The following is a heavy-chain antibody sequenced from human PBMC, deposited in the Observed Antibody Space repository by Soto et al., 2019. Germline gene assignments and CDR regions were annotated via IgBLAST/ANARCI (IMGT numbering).Heavy chain of an antibody. CDR3: ARDNPYYYDSSGPSFDY. CDR1: GGSVSSGSYY. J-gene: IGHJ4*02. Sequence: SETLSLTCTVSGGSVSSGSYYWSWIRQPPGKGLEWIGYIYYSGSTNYNPSLKSRVTISVDTSKNQFSLKLSSVTAADTAVYYCARDNPYYYDSSGPSFDYWGQGTLVTVSS. CDR2: IYYSGST. D-gene: IGHD3-22*01. V-gene: IGHV4-61*01.